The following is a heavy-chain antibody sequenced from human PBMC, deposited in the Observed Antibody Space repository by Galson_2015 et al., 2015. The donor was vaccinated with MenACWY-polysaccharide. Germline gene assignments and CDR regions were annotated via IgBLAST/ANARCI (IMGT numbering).Heavy chain of an antibody. Sequence: SLRLSCAGSGFTFSSYVMRWVRQAPGRGLEWVSSITDSGSSTYYVDSAKGRFTISRDNSKNTLFLQMNSLRADDTAVYYCAKGGREVDNWLDPWGQGALVTVSS. CDR2: ITDSGSST. CDR1: GFTFSSYV. D-gene: IGHD1-26*01. V-gene: IGHV3-23*01. CDR3: AKGGREVDNWLDP. J-gene: IGHJ5*02.